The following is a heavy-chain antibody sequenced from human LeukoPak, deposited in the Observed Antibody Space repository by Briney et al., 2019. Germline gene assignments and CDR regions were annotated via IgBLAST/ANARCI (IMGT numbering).Heavy chain of an antibody. CDR2: ISSSGTTI. D-gene: IGHD4-17*01. J-gene: IGHJ5*02. CDR3: ARGGMRDYARFDP. V-gene: IGHV3-48*01. CDR1: GFTFRTSG. Sequence: GGSLRLSCAASGFTFRTSGMNWVRQAPGKGLEWVSYISSSGTTISYAQSVKGRFTITRDNAKNSLYLQMSSLRAEDTAVYYCARGGMRDYARFDPWGQGTLVTVSS.